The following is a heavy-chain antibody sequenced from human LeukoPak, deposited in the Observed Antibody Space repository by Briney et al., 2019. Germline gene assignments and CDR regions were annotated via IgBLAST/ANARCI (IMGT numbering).Heavy chain of an antibody. CDR2: INHSGST. Sequence: PSETLSLTCAVSGGSFSGYYWSWIRQPPGKGLEWIGEINHSGSTNYNPSLKSRVTISVDTSKNQFSLKLSSVTAADTAVYYCAGWCSGGSCYAALDYWGQGTLVTVSS. CDR3: AGWCSGGSCYAALDY. CDR1: GGSFSGYY. D-gene: IGHD2-15*01. J-gene: IGHJ4*02. V-gene: IGHV4-34*01.